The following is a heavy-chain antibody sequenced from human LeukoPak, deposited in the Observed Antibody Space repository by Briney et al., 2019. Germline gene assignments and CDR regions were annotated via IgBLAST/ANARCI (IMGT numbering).Heavy chain of an antibody. CDR2: IKQDGSEK. J-gene: IGHJ4*02. CDR1: GFTFSTYW. CDR3: ARDSAGNDY. V-gene: IGHV3-7*01. D-gene: IGHD6-13*01. Sequence: GGSLRLSCAASGFTFSTYWMSWVRQAPGRGLEWVANIKQDGSEKYYVDSVKGRFTISRDNAKNSLYLQMDSLRAEDTAMYYCARDSAGNDYWGQGTLVTVSS.